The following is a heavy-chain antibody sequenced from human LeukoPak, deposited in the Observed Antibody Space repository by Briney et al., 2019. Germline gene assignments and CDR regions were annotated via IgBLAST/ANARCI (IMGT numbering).Heavy chain of an antibody. CDR1: GINFRSSG. CDR2: IQNDGSDK. D-gene: IGHD6-13*01. CDR3: AREGGRAVPGRFDQ. V-gene: IGHV3-30*02. J-gene: IGHJ4*02. Sequence: GGSLRLSCAASGINFRSSGMHWVRQAPGKGLEWVTFIQNDGSDKYHAASVKGRFTISRDNSKNTVYLHMASLRADDTALYYCAREGGRAVPGRFDQWGQGTLVTVSS.